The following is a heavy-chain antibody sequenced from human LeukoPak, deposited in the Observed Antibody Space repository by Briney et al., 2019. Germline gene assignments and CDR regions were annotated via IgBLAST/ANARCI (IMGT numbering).Heavy chain of an antibody. J-gene: IGHJ3*01. V-gene: IGHV1-46*01. CDR1: GYIFINHY. CDR2: INPNGGST. Sequence: ASVKHSCRASGYIFINHYIHWVREAPGQGFELMGEINPNGGSTTYAQKFQGRVTMTRDMSTNTVYMALSSLTSEDTAVYYCARVEYGSGSRGTFDLWGQGTRVTVSS. CDR3: ARVEYGSGSRGTFDL. D-gene: IGHD3-10*01.